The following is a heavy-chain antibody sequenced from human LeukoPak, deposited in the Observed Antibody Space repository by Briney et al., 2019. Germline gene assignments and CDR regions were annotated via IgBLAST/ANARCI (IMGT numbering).Heavy chain of an antibody. CDR1: GYRFTNYW. V-gene: IGHV5-51*01. J-gene: IGHJ4*02. CDR2: IYPGDSDT. Sequence: GESLKISCKGSGYRFTNYWIGWVRQMPGKGLEWMGIIYPGDSDTRYSPSFQGRVTISADKSITTAYLQWSSLKASDTAMYYCARHVPYNTWNYFDYWGQGTLVTVSS. D-gene: IGHD1-20*01. CDR3: ARHVPYNTWNYFDY.